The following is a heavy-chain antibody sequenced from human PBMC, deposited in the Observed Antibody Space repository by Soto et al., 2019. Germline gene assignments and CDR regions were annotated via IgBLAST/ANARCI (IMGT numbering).Heavy chain of an antibody. CDR1: GYTFTSYA. J-gene: IGHJ4*02. Sequence: GASVKVSCKSSGYTFTSYAMHWVRQAPGQRLEWMGWINAGNGNTKYSQKFQGRVTITRDTSASTAYMELSSLRSEDTAVYYCARDHFTGSSSWYPYPAHFDYWGQGTLVTVSS. CDR3: ARDHFTGSSSWYPYPAHFDY. CDR2: INAGNGNT. D-gene: IGHD6-13*01. V-gene: IGHV1-3*01.